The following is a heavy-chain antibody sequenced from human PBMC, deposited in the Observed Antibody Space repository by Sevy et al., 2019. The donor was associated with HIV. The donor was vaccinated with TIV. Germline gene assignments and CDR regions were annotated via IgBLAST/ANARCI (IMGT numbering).Heavy chain of an antibody. CDR1: GFTFSTYN. J-gene: IGHJ4*02. V-gene: IGHV3-21*01. D-gene: IGHD3-10*01. CDR2: IWSSSSYI. Sequence: GGSLRLSCAASGFTFSTYNMNWVRQAPGKGLEWVSSIWSSSSYIYYADSVKGRFTISRDNAKNSLYLQMNSLKVEDTAVYYCARDRTYGSFIDYWGQGNLVTVSS. CDR3: ARDRTYGSFIDY.